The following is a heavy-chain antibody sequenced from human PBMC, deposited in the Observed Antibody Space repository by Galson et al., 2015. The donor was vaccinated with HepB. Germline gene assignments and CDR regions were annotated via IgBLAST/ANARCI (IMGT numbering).Heavy chain of an antibody. J-gene: IGHJ4*02. Sequence: SVKVSCKASGYTFTGYYMHWVRQAPGQGLEWMGWINPNSGGTNYAQKFQGWVTMTRDTSISTAYMELSRLRSDDTAVYYCARGDEKYSSSWYPIYDYWGQGTLVTVSS. CDR3: ARGDEKYSSSWYPIYDY. CDR1: GYTFTGYY. D-gene: IGHD6-13*01. CDR2: INPNSGGT. V-gene: IGHV1-2*04.